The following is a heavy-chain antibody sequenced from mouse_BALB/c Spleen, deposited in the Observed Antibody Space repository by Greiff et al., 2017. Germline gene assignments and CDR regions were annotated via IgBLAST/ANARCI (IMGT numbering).Heavy chain of an antibody. CDR1: GFAFSSYD. V-gene: IGHV5-12-1*01. J-gene: IGHJ2*01. D-gene: IGHD2-3*01. CDR2: ISSGGGST. CDR3: ARVDGYFFDY. Sequence: DVQLQESGGGLVKPGGSLKLSCAASGFAFSSYDMSWVRQTPEKRLEWVAYISSGGGSTYYPDTVKGRFTISRDNAKNTLYLEMSSLRSEDTAMYYCARVDGYFFDYWGQGTTLTVSS.